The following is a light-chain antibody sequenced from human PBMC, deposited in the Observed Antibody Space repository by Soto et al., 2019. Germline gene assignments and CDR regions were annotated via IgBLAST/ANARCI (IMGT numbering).Light chain of an antibody. V-gene: IGKV3-11*01. CDR2: DAS. CDR1: QSLSSS. CDR3: QHRHSWPTWT. J-gene: IGKJ1*01. Sequence: EIVLTQSPAILSLSPGERATLSCRASQSLSSSLAWFQQKPGQAPRLLIYDASNRATGIPARFSGSGSGTDFTLTITSLEPEDSAVYYCQHRHSWPTWTFGQGTKVEIK.